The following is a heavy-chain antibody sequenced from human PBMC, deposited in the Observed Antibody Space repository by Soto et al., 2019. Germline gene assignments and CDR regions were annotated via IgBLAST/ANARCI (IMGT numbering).Heavy chain of an antibody. CDR2: ISGSGSKK. CDR1: GFIFENFG. CDR3: AKNQGVELVPLATVDWFDP. D-gene: IGHD1-26*01. Sequence: GGSLRLSCAASGFIFENFGMSWVRQAPGKGLEWISPISGSGSKKYYADSVKGRFTISRDNSKSTVYLELNNLSAEDTAVYHCAKNQGVELVPLATVDWFDPWGQGSVVTVSS. J-gene: IGHJ5*02. V-gene: IGHV3-23*01.